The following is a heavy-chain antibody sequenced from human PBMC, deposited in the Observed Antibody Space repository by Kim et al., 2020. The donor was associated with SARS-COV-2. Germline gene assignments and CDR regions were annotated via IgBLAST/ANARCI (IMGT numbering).Heavy chain of an antibody. CDR2: ISGSGGST. D-gene: IGHD3-3*01. Sequence: GGSLRLSCAASGFTFSSYAMSWVRQAPGKGLEWVSAISGSGGSTYYADSVKGRFTISRDNSKNTLYLQMNSLRAEDTAVYYCAKDSRRITIFGVVIIGGGRGFDYWGQGTLVTVSS. CDR1: GFTFSSYA. CDR3: AKDSRRITIFGVVIIGGGRGFDY. V-gene: IGHV3-23*01. J-gene: IGHJ4*02.